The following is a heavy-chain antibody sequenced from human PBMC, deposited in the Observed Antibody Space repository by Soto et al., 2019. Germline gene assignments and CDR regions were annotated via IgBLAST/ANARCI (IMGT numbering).Heavy chain of an antibody. CDR1: GDSVSSNSAA. V-gene: IGHV6-1*01. J-gene: IGHJ4*02. CDR3: ARDRGSSGWFDY. CDR2: TYYRSKWYN. Sequence: PSQTLSLTCAISGDSVSSNSAAWNCIRQSPSRGLEWLGRTYYRSKWYNDYAVSVKSRITINPDTSKNQFSLQLNSVTPEGTAVYYWARDRGSSGWFDYWGQGTLVTVSS. D-gene: IGHD6-19*01.